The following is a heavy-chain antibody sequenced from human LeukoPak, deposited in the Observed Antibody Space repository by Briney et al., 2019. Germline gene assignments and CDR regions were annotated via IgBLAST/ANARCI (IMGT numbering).Heavy chain of an antibody. D-gene: IGHD2-15*01. V-gene: IGHV4-34*01. J-gene: IGHJ5*02. Sequence: SETLSLTCAVYGGSFSGYYWSWIRQPPGKGLEWIGEINHSGNTNYNPSLKSRVTISVDTSKHQFSLKLSSVTAADTAVYYCASNTIVVVVAATPGWFGPWGQGTLVTVSS. CDR3: ASNTIVVVVAATPGWFGP. CDR1: GGSFSGYY. CDR2: INHSGNT.